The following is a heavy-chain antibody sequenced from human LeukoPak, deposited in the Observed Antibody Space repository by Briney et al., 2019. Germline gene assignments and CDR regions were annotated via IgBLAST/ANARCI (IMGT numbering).Heavy chain of an antibody. J-gene: IGHJ5*02. CDR3: ARYCSSTSCYKPP. V-gene: IGHV3-15*01. CDR1: GFTFSGYD. Sequence: GGSLRLSCAASGFTFSGYDMSWVRQAPGKGLEWVGRIKSKTDGGTTDYAAPVKGRFTISRDDSKNTLYLHLNSLKTEDTAVYYCARYCSSTSCYKPPWGQGTLVTVSS. CDR2: IKSKTDGGTT. D-gene: IGHD2-2*02.